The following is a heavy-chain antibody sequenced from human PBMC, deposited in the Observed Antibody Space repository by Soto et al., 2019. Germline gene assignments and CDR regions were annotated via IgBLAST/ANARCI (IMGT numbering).Heavy chain of an antibody. CDR1: GGSVSSSSYY. CDR2: IYYSGST. CDR3: ARDPTRMYYFDY. V-gene: IGHV4-61*01. D-gene: IGHD2-8*01. J-gene: IGHJ4*02. Sequence: QVQLQESGPGLVKPSETLSLTCTVSGGSVSSSSYYWNWIRQPPGKGLEWIGYIYYSGSTNYNPSLKSRVTISVGTSKNQFSLKLSSVTAADTAVYYCARDPTRMYYFDYWGQGTLVTASS.